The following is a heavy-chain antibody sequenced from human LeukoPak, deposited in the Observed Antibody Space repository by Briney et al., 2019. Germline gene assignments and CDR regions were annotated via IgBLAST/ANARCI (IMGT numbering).Heavy chain of an antibody. J-gene: IGHJ4*02. D-gene: IGHD2-15*01. V-gene: IGHV3-48*03. CDR1: GFTFSSYE. CDR2: ISGRGEAI. Sequence: GGSLRLSCAASGFTFSSYEMNWVRQAPGKGLEWISYISGRGEAIFYADSVQGRFTISRDNAKNSIYLQMNGLTAEDTAVYYCARTYGSGSLDYGGQGTLVTVSS. CDR3: ARTYGSGSLDY.